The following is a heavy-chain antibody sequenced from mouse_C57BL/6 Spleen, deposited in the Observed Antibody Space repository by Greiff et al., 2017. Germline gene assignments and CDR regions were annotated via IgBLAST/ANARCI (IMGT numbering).Heavy chain of an antibody. Sequence: EVKLMESGGGLVKPGGSLKLSCAASGFTFSSYAMSWVRQTPEKRLEWVATISDGGSYTYYPDNVKGRFTISRDNAKHNLYMQMSHLKSEDTAMYYCARAHYGSSYAGVDYWGQGTTLTVSS. CDR1: GFTFSSYA. CDR2: ISDGGSYT. CDR3: ARAHYGSSYAGVDY. J-gene: IGHJ2*01. D-gene: IGHD1-1*01. V-gene: IGHV5-4*03.